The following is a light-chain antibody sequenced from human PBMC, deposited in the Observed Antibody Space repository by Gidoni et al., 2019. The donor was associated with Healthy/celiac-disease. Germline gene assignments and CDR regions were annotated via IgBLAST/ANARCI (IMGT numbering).Light chain of an antibody. CDR3: QQYNSYPIT. J-gene: IGKJ5*01. CDR2: DAS. Sequence: DIHMTQSPSTLSASVGDRVTITGRSSQSISSWLAWYQQKPGKAPKLLIYDASSLESGVPSRFSGSGSGTEFTLTISRLQPDDFATYYCQQYNSYPITFGQGTRLEIK. CDR1: QSISSW. V-gene: IGKV1-5*01.